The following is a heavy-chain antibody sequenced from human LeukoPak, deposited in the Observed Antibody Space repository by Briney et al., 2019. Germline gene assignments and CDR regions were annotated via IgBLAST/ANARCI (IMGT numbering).Heavy chain of an antibody. CDR3: ARGGNYDFWSGYYRGWFDP. CDR1: GFTFSSYG. D-gene: IGHD3-3*01. V-gene: IGHV3-21*01. CDR2: ISSSSSYI. Sequence: GGSLRLSCAASGFTFSSYGMHWVRQAPGKGLEWVSSISSSSSYIYYADSVKGRFTISRDNAKNSLYLQMNSLRAEDTAVYYCARGGNYDFWSGYYRGWFDPWGQGTLVTVSS. J-gene: IGHJ5*02.